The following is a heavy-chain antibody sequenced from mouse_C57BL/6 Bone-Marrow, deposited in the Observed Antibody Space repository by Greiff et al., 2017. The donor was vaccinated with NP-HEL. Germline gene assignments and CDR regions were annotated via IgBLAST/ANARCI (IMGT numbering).Heavy chain of an antibody. V-gene: IGHV1-7*01. CDR1: GYTFTSYW. CDR3: ERENYGPHWYFDV. Sequence: QVQLQQSGAELAKPGASVKLSCKASGYTFTSYWMHWVKQRPGQGLEWIGYINPSSGYTKYNQKFKDKATLTADKSSSTAYMQLSSLTYEDSAVYYCERENYGPHWYFDVWGTGTTVTVSS. D-gene: IGHD1-1*02. J-gene: IGHJ1*03. CDR2: INPSSGYT.